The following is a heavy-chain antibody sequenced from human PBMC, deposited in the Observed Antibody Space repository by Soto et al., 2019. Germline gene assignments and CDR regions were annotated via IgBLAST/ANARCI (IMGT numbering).Heavy chain of an antibody. D-gene: IGHD3-10*01. CDR2: IYYSGST. V-gene: IGHV4-59*08. Sequence: SETLSLTCTVSGGSISSYYWSWIRQPPGKGLEWIGYIYYSGSTNYNPSLKSRVTISVDTSENQFSLKLSSVTAADTAVYYCVRTGTYYCPGPFDSRGEGRLVSVSS. CDR3: VRTGTYYCPGPFDS. CDR1: GGSISSYY. J-gene: IGHJ5*01.